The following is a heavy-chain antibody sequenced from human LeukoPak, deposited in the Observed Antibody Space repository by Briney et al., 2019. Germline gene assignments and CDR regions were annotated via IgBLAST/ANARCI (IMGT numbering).Heavy chain of an antibody. CDR1: GYSFSNYW. Sequence: GESLKISCKCSGYSFSNYWIGWVRQMPGKGLEWVGIIYPGDSDTRYSPSFQGQVTISADKSISTAYLQWSSLKASDTAMYYCARSPGGVYDSSGYHLGYYYYYMDVWGKGTTVTVSS. CDR2: IYPGDSDT. J-gene: IGHJ6*03. D-gene: IGHD3-22*01. CDR3: ARSPGGVYDSSGYHLGYYYYYMDV. V-gene: IGHV5-51*01.